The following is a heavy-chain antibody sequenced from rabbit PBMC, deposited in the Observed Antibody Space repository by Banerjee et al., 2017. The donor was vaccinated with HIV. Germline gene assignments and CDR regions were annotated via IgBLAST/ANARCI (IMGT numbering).Heavy chain of an antibody. V-gene: IGHV1S45*01. J-gene: IGHJ4*01. Sequence: QEQLEESGGDLVKPEGSLTLTCTASGFTLSSYWICWVRQAPGKGLEWSACIDTGSSGSTGYASWAKGRFTISLDNAQNTVFLQMTSLTAADTATYFCARDLTGVTGWNFNLWGPGTLVTVS. CDR2: IDTGSSGST. CDR3: ARDLTGVTGWNFNL. D-gene: IGHD7-1*01. CDR1: GFTLSSYW.